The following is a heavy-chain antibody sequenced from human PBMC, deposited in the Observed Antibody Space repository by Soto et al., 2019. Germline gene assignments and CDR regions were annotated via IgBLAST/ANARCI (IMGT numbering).Heavy chain of an antibody. CDR2: INPKSRGT. J-gene: IGHJ5*02. Sequence: QVQLVQSGAEVKKPGASVKVSCKASGYTFTDYFIHWVRQAPGPGFEWMGWINPKSRGTTYAQKFQGRVTMTRDTSNTTAYMELRGLRSDDTAIYYCARVTLRAGNWFDPWGQGTLVTVSS. CDR3: ARVTLRAGNWFDP. D-gene: IGHD1-1*01. V-gene: IGHV1-2*02. CDR1: GYTFTDYF.